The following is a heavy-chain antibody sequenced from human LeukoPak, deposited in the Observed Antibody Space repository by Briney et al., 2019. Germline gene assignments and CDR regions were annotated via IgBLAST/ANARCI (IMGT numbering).Heavy chain of an antibody. J-gene: IGHJ4*02. CDR3: ARMEYSSSPIFDY. D-gene: IGHD6-6*01. V-gene: IGHV4-34*01. CDR2: INHSGST. CDR1: GGSFSGYY. Sequence: SETLSLTCAVYGGSFSGYYWSWIRQPPGKGLEWIGEINHSGSTNYNPSLKSRVTISVDTSKNQFSLKLSSVTAADTAVYYCARMEYSSSPIFDYWGQGTLVTVSS.